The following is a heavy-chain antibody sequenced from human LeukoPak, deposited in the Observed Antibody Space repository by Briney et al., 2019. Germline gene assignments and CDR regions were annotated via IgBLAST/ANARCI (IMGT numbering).Heavy chain of an antibody. CDR3: GKVDDVLTGYIDY. CDR2: ISGSGIST. J-gene: IGHJ4*02. V-gene: IGHV3-23*01. Sequence: PGGSLRLSCAGSGFIFSDFGMSWVRQAPGKGLEWVSSISGSGISTSYAESAKGRFTISRDNSKNTVYLQMNSLRVEDTAVYFCGKVDDVLTGYIDYWGQGALVTVSS. D-gene: IGHD3-9*01. CDR1: GFIFSDFG.